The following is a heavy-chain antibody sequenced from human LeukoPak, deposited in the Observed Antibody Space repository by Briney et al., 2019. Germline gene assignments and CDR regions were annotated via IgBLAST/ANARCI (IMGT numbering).Heavy chain of an antibody. CDR3: VSGWCYFDY. V-gene: IGHV3-30-3*01. CDR1: GFTFSSYA. J-gene: IGHJ4*02. CDR2: ISYDGSNK. D-gene: IGHD6-19*01. Sequence: PGGSLRLSCAASGFTFSSYAMHWVRQAPGKGLEWVAVISYDGSNKYYADSVKGRFTISRDNSKNTLYLQMNSLRAEDTAVYYCVSGWCYFDYWGQGTLVTVSS.